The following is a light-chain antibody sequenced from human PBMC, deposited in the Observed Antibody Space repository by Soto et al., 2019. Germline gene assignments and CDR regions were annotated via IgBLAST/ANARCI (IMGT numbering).Light chain of an antibody. CDR3: QQYYGTPLT. CDR1: QSVLYSSNNMNY. Sequence: DIVMTQSPDSLALSLGERATITCKSSQSVLYSSNNMNYLAWYQQKPGQPPKLLIYWASTRESGVPDRFSGSGSGTDFTLTISRLQAEDVAVYYCQQYYGTPLTFGGGTKVEIK. J-gene: IGKJ4*01. V-gene: IGKV4-1*01. CDR2: WAS.